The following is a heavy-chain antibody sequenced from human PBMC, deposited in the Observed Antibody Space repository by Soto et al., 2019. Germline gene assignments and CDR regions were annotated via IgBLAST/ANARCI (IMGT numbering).Heavy chain of an antibody. CDR3: AKDKGGGSSWYVFDY. J-gene: IGHJ4*02. CDR1: GFTFDDYA. V-gene: IGHV3-9*01. Sequence: EVQLVESGGGLVQPGRSLRLSCAASGFTFDDYAMHWVRQAPGKSLEWVSGISWNSGSIGYADSVKGRFTISRDNAKNSLYLQMNSLRAEDTALYYCAKDKGGGSSWYVFDYWGQGTLVTVSS. CDR2: ISWNSGSI. D-gene: IGHD6-13*01.